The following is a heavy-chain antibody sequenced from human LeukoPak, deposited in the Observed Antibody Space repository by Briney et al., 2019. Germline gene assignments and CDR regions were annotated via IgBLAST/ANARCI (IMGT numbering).Heavy chain of an antibody. V-gene: IGHV3-74*01. CDR2: INSDGSST. Sequence: GGSLRLSCAASGFTFSTYWMHWVRHAPGEGLMWVSRINSDGSSTIYADSVKGRFTISRDNSKNTLYLQMNSLRAEDTAVYYCARWDYVWGSYRHGYDYWGQGTLVTVSS. D-gene: IGHD3-16*02. CDR3: ARWDYVWGSYRHGYDY. J-gene: IGHJ4*02. CDR1: GFTFSTYW.